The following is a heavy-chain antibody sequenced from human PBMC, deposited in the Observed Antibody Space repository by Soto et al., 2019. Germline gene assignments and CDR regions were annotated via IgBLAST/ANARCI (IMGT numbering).Heavy chain of an antibody. D-gene: IGHD6-6*01. CDR3: ARDSSSSGFRSAFDI. Sequence: SVKVSCKASGGTFSSYTISWVRQAPGQGLEWMGRIIPILGIANYAQKFQGRVTITADKSTSTAYMELSSLRSEDTAVYYCARDSSSSGFRSAFDIWGQGTMVTVSS. CDR1: GGTFSSYT. J-gene: IGHJ3*02. CDR2: IIPILGIA. V-gene: IGHV1-69*04.